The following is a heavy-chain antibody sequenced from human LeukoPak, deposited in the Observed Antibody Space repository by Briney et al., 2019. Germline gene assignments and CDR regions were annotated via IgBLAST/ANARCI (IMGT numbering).Heavy chain of an antibody. V-gene: IGHV4-38-2*02. J-gene: IGHJ6*03. Sequence: PSETLSLTCTVSGYSISSGYYWGWIRQPPGKGLEWIGIIYHSGSTYYNPSLKSRVTISVDTSKNPFSLKLSSVTAADTAVYYCARVEDYGDYYYYLDVWGKGTTVTVSS. CDR2: IYHSGST. CDR3: ARVEDYGDYYYYLDV. CDR1: GYSISSGYY. D-gene: IGHD4-17*01.